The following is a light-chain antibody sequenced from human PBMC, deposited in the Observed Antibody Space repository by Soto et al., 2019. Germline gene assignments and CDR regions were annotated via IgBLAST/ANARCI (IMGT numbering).Light chain of an antibody. Sequence: IQLTQSPSSLSASIGDRVTITCRASQGISSFLAWYQQKPGKAPKLLIYAASTLQSGIPSRFSGSGSGTDFTLTISSLQPEEFATYYCQQLNIDSYPITFGQGTRLEIK. CDR1: QGISSF. CDR3: QQLNIDSYPIT. CDR2: AAS. J-gene: IGKJ5*01. V-gene: IGKV1-9*01.